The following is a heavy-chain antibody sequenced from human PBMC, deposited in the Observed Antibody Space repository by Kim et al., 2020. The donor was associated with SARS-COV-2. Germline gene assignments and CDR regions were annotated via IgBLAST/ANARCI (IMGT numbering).Heavy chain of an antibody. CDR2: IYSGGST. J-gene: IGHJ4*02. D-gene: IGHD4-17*01. Sequence: GGSLRLSCAASGFTVSSNYMSWVRQAPGKGLEWVSVIYSGGSTYYADSVKGRFTISRDNSKNTLYLQMNSLRAEDTAVYYCASEYGDDRSPSDYWGQGTLVTVSS. V-gene: IGHV3-53*01. CDR3: ASEYGDDRSPSDY. CDR1: GFTVSSNY.